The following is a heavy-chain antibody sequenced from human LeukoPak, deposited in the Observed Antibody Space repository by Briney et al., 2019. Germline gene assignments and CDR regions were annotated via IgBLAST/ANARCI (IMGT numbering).Heavy chain of an antibody. CDR2: INHSGST. J-gene: IGHJ4*02. V-gene: IGHV4-34*01. CDR1: GGSFSGYY. Sequence: PSETLSLTCAVYGGSFSGYYWSWIRQPPGKGLEWIGEINHSGSTNYNPSLKSRVTISVDTSKNQFSLNLNSVTAADTAVYYCAREEPSNTYYFDYWGQGTLVTVSS. CDR3: AREEPSNTYYFDY. D-gene: IGHD4-11*01.